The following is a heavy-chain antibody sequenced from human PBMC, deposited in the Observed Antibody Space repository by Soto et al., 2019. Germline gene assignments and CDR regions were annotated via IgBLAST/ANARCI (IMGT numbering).Heavy chain of an antibody. CDR2: IIPIFGTA. D-gene: IGHD6-19*01. J-gene: IGHJ6*02. V-gene: IGHV1-69*01. CDR1: GGTFSSYA. Sequence: QVQLVQSGAEVKKPGSSVKVSCKASGGTFSSYAISWVRQAPGQGLEWMGGIIPIFGTATYAQKFQGRVTITADESKSTAYMEVSSLRSEDTAVYYCARVGDRSGWYYYGMDVWGQGTTVTVSS. CDR3: ARVGDRSGWYYYGMDV.